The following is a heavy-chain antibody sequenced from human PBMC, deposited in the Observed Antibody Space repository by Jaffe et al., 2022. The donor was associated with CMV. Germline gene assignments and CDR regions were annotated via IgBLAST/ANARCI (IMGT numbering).Heavy chain of an antibody. Sequence: QVQLQESGPGLVKPSETLSLTCTVSGGSISSYYWSWIRQPPGKGLEWIGCIYYSGSTNYNPSLKSRVTISVDTSKNQFSLKLSSVTAADTAVYYCARLIAVAGTPDPPFYDYWGQGTLVTVSS. CDR3: ARLIAVAGTPDPPFYDY. CDR2: IYYSGST. J-gene: IGHJ4*02. V-gene: IGHV4-59*01. D-gene: IGHD6-19*01. CDR1: GGSISSYY.